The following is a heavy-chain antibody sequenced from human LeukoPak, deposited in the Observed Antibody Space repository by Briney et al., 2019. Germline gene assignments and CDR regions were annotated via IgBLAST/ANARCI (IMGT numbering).Heavy chain of an antibody. J-gene: IGHJ4*02. Sequence: GGSLRLSCAASGFTVSSNYMSWVRQAPGKGLEWVSVIYSGGSTYYADSVRGRFTISRDNSKNTLYLQMNSLRAEDTAVYYCAREVSGYSYLLKYWGQGTLVTVSS. CDR3: AREVSGYSYLLKY. CDR2: IYSGGST. V-gene: IGHV3-53*05. CDR1: GFTVSSNY. D-gene: IGHD5-18*01.